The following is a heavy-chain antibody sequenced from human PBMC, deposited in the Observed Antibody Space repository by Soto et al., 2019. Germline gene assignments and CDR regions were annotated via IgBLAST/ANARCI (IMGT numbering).Heavy chain of an antibody. CDR3: ATRDYDILTGYLHI. J-gene: IGHJ1*01. D-gene: IGHD3-9*01. V-gene: IGHV1-2*02. CDR1: EHTSTIYY. Sequence: QAHLVQSGAEVRKPGASVKVSCQALEHTSTIYYIHWVRQAGGQGLEWMGWINADSGDTTYAEDFRGRVTFTRDTSTSTFHMELSRLRLDDTAMYFCATRDYDILTGYLHIWGQGTLITVSS. CDR2: INADSGDT.